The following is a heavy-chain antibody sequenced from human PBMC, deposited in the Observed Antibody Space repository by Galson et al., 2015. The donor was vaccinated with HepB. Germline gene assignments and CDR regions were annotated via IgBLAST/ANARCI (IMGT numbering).Heavy chain of an antibody. CDR1: GGTFSSYT. Sequence: SVKVSCKASGGTFSSYTISWVRQAPGQGLEWMGRIIPILGIANYAQKFQGRVTITADKSTSTAYMELSSLRSEDTAVYYCARSTYYYDSSGYYFYAFDIWGQGTMVTVSS. V-gene: IGHV1-69*02. CDR2: IIPILGIA. J-gene: IGHJ3*02. D-gene: IGHD3-22*01. CDR3: ARSTYYYDSSGYYFYAFDI.